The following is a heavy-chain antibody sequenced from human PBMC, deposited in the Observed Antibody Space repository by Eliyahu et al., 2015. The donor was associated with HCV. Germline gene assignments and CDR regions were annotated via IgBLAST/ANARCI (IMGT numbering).Heavy chain of an antibody. D-gene: IGHD4-23*01. CDR3: VKDESYGGFGSYFDY. J-gene: IGHJ4*02. CDR2: ISGSGQST. Sequence: EVQLVESGGGLVQPGGSLXLSCSASGFXFXKYAMHWVRQAPGKGLEFVSTISGSGQSTYYADSVKDRFSISRDDSKNMVYLQMSSLRDDDTSVYYCVKDESYGGFGSYFDYWGQGTLVTVFS. V-gene: IGHV3-64D*06. CDR1: GFXFXKYA.